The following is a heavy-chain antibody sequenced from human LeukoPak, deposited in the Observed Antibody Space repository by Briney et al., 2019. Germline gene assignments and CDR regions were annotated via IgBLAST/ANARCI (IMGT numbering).Heavy chain of an antibody. V-gene: IGHV2-5*02. CDR3: AHRPVVGASTFDY. J-gene: IGHJ4*02. Sequence: SCPTLLKPTQTLTLTCTFSGFSLSTNGVGVGWIRQPPVKALEWHAPSYSDDDKRYSPSLKRRITLTKDTSNNQVVLTMTNMDPADTATYYCAHRPVVGASTFDYWGQGTLVTVSS. CDR1: GFSLSTNGVG. CDR2: SYSDDDK. D-gene: IGHD1-26*01.